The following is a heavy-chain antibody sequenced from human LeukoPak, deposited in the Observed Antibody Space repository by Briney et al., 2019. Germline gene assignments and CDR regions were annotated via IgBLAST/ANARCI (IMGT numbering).Heavy chain of an antibody. J-gene: IGHJ4*02. D-gene: IGHD3-3*01. CDR3: ARRVATSGNFFDY. CDR1: GGAINSRNQY. Sequence: SETLSLTCTVVGGAINSRNQYWGWIRQSPGKGLEWIGSIYYSGSVNDNPSLQSRVTISVDTSRNQFSLKLTSMTVADTGVYFCARRVATSGNFFDYWGPGTLVTVS. V-gene: IGHV4-39*01. CDR2: IYYSGSV.